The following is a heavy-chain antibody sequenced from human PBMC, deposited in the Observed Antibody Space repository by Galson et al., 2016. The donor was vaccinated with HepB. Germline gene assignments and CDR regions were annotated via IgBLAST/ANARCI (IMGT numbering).Heavy chain of an antibody. CDR2: ISVYNGKT. CDR1: GYTFSDYG. D-gene: IGHD1-1*01. V-gene: IGHV1-18*01. J-gene: IGHJ4*02. Sequence: SVKVSCKASGYTFSDYGISWARQAPGQGLEWMGWISVYNGKTNYAQKLQGRVTMTTDTSTSTAYMELRSLRSDDTATYYCAHEAPYSNNWHDCALFDHWGQGTLVTVSS. CDR3: AHEAPYSNNWHDCALFDH.